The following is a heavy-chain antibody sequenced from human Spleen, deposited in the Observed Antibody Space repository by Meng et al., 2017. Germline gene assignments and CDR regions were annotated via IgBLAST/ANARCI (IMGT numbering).Heavy chain of an antibody. CDR3: ARSYYYGMDV. CDR2: ISSSGSTI. Sequence: GESLKISCAASGFTFSRYEMNWVRQAPGKGLEWVSYISSSGSTIYYADSVKGRFTISRDNAKNSLYLQMNSLRAEDTAVYYCARSYYYGMDVWGQGTTVTVSS. CDR1: GFTFSRYE. J-gene: IGHJ6*02. V-gene: IGHV3-48*03.